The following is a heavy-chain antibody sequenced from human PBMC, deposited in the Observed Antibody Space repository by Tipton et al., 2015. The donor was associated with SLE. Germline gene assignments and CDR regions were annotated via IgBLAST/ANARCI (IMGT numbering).Heavy chain of an antibody. Sequence: SLRLSCAASGFTFSSYGMHWVRQAPGKGLEWVAVISYDGSNKYYADSVKGRFTISRDNSKNTLYLQMNSLRAEDTAVYYRARGDPPTLTYYYGMDVWGQGTTVTVSS. CDR2: ISYDGSNK. D-gene: IGHD4-17*01. CDR1: GFTFSSYG. J-gene: IGHJ6*02. V-gene: IGHV3-30*03. CDR3: ARGDPPTLTYYYGMDV.